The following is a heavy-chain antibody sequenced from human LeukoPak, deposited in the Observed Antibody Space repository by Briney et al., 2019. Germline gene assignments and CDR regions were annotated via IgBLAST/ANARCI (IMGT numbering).Heavy chain of an antibody. J-gene: IGHJ4*02. CDR2: INPNSGGT. CDR3: ARGPLYYYDSSGPFDY. CDR1: GYTFIGNY. V-gene: IGHV1-2*02. D-gene: IGHD3-22*01. Sequence: ASVKNFCKACGYTFIGNYMHWVRQDPGQELVWMVWINPNSGGTNYAQKFQGRVTMTRDTSISTAYMELSSLRSDDTAVYYCARGPLYYYDSSGPFDYWGQGTQVTVSS.